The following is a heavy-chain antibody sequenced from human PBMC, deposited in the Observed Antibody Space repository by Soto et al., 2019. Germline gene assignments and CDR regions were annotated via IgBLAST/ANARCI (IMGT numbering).Heavy chain of an antibody. D-gene: IGHD1-26*01. V-gene: IGHV3-23*05. Sequence: VQLLESGGALVQPGGSLRLSCAASGFAFRSYAMSWVRQAPGRGLEWISTIDSSGTGTNYADSVQGRFTISRDNSKNTLYLQMNSLRVEDAAVYYCADRGRYAFYWGPGTLVTVSS. CDR1: GFAFRSYA. CDR2: IDSSGTGT. J-gene: IGHJ4*02. CDR3: ADRGRYAFY.